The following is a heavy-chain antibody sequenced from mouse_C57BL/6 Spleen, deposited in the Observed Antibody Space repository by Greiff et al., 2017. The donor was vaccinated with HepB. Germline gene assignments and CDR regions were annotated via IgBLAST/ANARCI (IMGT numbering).Heavy chain of an antibody. J-gene: IGHJ2*01. V-gene: IGHV8-12*01. D-gene: IGHD2-4*01. CDR1: GFSLSTSGMG. CDR3: ARRKGPIYYEYDVFDY. Sequence: QVTLKESGPGILQSSQTLSLTCSFSGFSLSTSGMGVSWIRQPSGKGLEWLAHIYWDDDNRDNPSLKRRLTISKDTTRNQIFLKITSVETADTATYYCARRKGPIYYEYDVFDYWGKGTTLTVSS. CDR2: IYWDDDN.